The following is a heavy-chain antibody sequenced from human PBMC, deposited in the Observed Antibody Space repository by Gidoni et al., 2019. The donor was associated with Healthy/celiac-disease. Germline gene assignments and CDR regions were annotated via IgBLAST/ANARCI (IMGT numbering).Heavy chain of an antibody. D-gene: IGHD3-22*01. Sequence: EVQLVQSGAEVKKPGASLRISCTGSGYSFTSYWISWVRQMPGKGLEWMGRIDPSDSYTNYSPSFQGHVTISADKSISTAYLQWSSLKASDTAMYYCARHSHDYYDSSGYYSGIGNYWGQGTLVTVSS. CDR1: GYSFTSYW. V-gene: IGHV5-10-1*03. CDR3: ARHSHDYYDSSGYYSGIGNY. J-gene: IGHJ4*02. CDR2: IDPSDSYT.